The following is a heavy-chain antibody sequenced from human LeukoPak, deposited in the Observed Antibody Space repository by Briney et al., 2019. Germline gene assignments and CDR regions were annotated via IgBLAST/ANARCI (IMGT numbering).Heavy chain of an antibody. Sequence: GASVKVSCKASGYTFANHYLHWVRQAPGQGLEWLGIIKPNSGDTTYSQKFQGRVTMTRDTSTNTVYMELSSLRSDDTAFYYCARNTYGPFDSGAQGTLFTVSS. D-gene: IGHD2/OR15-2a*01. J-gene: IGHJ4*02. CDR1: GYTFANHY. CDR2: IKPNSGDT. V-gene: IGHV1-46*01. CDR3: ARNTYGPFDS.